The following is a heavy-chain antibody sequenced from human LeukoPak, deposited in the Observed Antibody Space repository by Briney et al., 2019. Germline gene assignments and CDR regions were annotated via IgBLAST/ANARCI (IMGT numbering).Heavy chain of an antibody. CDR2: IKQDGSDK. CDR1: GFTFSDYW. V-gene: IGHV3-7*01. Sequence: GGSLRLSCAAFGFTFSDYWMSWVRQAPGKGLEWVANIKQDGSDKYYVDSVKGRFTISRDNAKNSLYLQMNSLRAEDTAMYYCARGPLAVSYWGQGTLVTVSS. CDR3: ARGPLAVSY. J-gene: IGHJ4*02. D-gene: IGHD6-19*01.